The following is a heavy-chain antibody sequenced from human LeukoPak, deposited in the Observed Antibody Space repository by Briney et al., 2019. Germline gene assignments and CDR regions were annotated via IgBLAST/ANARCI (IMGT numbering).Heavy chain of an antibody. J-gene: IGHJ4*02. CDR3: ARGYASGSPVDY. V-gene: IGHV1-69*01. D-gene: IGHD3-10*01. CDR1: GATFSSYA. CDR2: ITPVFGTA. Sequence: SVKVSCKTSGATFSSYAITWVRQAPGQGLEWMGGITPVFGTASYAPKFQDRVTITADVSMTIAYMELSSLRSEDTAMYYCARGYASGSPVDYWGQGTLVTVSS.